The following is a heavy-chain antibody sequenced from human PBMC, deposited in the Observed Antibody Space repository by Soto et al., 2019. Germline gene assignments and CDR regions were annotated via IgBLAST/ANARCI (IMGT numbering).Heavy chain of an antibody. D-gene: IGHD2-15*01. CDR2: INHSGST. CDR1: GGSFSGYY. Sequence: SETLSLTCAVYGGSFSGYYWSWIRQPPGKGLEWIGEINHSGSTNYNPSLKSRVTISVDTSKNQFSLKLSSVTAADTAVYYCARDWGIYCSGGSCINNYFDYWGQGTLVTVSS. CDR3: ARDWGIYCSGGSCINNYFDY. V-gene: IGHV4-34*01. J-gene: IGHJ4*02.